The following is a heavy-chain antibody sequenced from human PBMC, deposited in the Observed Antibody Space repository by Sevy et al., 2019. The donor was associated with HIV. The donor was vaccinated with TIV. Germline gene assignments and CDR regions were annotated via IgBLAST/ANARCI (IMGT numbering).Heavy chain of an antibody. Sequence: GGSLRLSCAASGFTVSTKYMSWVRQAPGRGLEWVSVIYSAHSTYYTDSVKGRFTISRDNSKNTLYLQMNSLRAEDTAVYYCARGKLDYGDYYYFDYWGQGTLFTVSS. CDR3: ARGKLDYGDYYYFDY. D-gene: IGHD4-17*01. CDR2: IYSAHST. V-gene: IGHV3-53*01. J-gene: IGHJ4*02. CDR1: GFTVSTKY.